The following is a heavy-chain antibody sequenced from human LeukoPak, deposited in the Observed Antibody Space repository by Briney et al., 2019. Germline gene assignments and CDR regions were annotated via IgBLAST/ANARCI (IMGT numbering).Heavy chain of an antibody. CDR1: GFSISSGYY. CDR2: IYHRGST. Sequence: PSETLSLTCTVSGFSISSGYYWGWIRQPPGKGLEWIGSIYHRGSTYYNPSLKSRVTISVDTSKNQFSLKLSSVTAADTAVYYCARQALGAVAGTFDYWGQGTLVTVSS. D-gene: IGHD6-19*01. J-gene: IGHJ4*02. CDR3: ARQALGAVAGTFDY. V-gene: IGHV4-38-2*02.